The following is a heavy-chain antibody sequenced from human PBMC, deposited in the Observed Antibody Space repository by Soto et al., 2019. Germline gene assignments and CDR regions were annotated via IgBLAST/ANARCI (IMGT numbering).Heavy chain of an antibody. Sequence: GGSLRLSCAASGFTFSSYGMHWVRQAPGKGLEWVAVISYDGSNKYYADSVKGRFTISRDNSKNTLYLQMNSLRAEDTAVYYCAKDRSRDGYNFDYWGRGTLVTVSS. J-gene: IGHJ4*02. CDR1: GFTFSSYG. V-gene: IGHV3-30*18. CDR2: ISYDGSNK. D-gene: IGHD5-12*01. CDR3: AKDRSRDGYNFDY.